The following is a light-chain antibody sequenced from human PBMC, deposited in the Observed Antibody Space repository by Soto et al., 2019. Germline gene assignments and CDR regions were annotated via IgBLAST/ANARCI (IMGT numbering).Light chain of an antibody. Sequence: QSVLTQPPSASGTPGQRVTISCSGSSSNIGSKTVNWYQQLPGTVPKLLIYNSYQRPSGVPDRFSGSKSGTSPSLAISGLQSEDEADYYCAAWDASLNGYVFGAGTKLTVL. J-gene: IGLJ1*01. CDR3: AAWDASLNGYV. CDR1: SSNIGSKT. V-gene: IGLV1-44*01. CDR2: NSY.